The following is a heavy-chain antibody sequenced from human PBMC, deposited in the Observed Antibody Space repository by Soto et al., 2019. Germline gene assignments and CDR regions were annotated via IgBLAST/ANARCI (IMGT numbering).Heavy chain of an antibody. D-gene: IGHD2-21*02. CDR2: ISTYNNNT. CDR3: ARDWTDQYGMDV. Sequence: GASVKVSCKASGYTFTTYGISWVRQAPGQGLEWMGWISTYNNNTKYAQKPQGRVTMTTDTSTSTAYMELRSLRSDDTAVYYCARDWTDQYGMDVWGQGTTVTVSS. CDR1: GYTFTTYG. J-gene: IGHJ6*02. V-gene: IGHV1-18*01.